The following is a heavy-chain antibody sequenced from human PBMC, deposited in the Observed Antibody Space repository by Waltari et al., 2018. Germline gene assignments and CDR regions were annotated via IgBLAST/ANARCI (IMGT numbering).Heavy chain of an antibody. Sequence: QVQLQQWGAGLLKPSETLSLTCAVYGGSFSGYYWSWIRQPPGKGLEWIGEINHSGSTNYNPAIKVRVAISVETPKNQYSLKRSYVTAADTAVYYCARGGGKYDFWSGSSYYFYYMDVWGKGTTVTVSS. CDR1: GGSFSGYY. J-gene: IGHJ6*03. D-gene: IGHD3-3*01. V-gene: IGHV4-34*01. CDR2: INHSGST. CDR3: ARGGGKYDFWSGSSYYFYYMDV.